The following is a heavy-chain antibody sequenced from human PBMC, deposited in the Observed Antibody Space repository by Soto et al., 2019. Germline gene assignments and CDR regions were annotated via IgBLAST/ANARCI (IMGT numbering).Heavy chain of an antibody. Sequence: PGGSLRLSCAASGFTFSSYEMNWVRQAPGKGLEWISYIISGSTIYYADSVKGRFTISRDNAKNSLYLQMNGLRAEDTAVYYCARGGYCSSTTCYRFNAFDIWGQGTRVTVSS. CDR1: GFTFSSYE. CDR3: ARGGYCSSTTCYRFNAFDI. J-gene: IGHJ3*02. V-gene: IGHV3-48*03. CDR2: IISGSTI. D-gene: IGHD2-2*02.